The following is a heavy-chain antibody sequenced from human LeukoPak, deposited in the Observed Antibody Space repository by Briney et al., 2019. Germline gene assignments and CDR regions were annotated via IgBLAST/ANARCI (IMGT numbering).Heavy chain of an antibody. CDR3: AKAIGDSSGWYGNRPFDY. V-gene: IGHV3-23*01. CDR1: GFTFSSHW. J-gene: IGHJ4*02. CDR2: TSGSGGST. D-gene: IGHD6-19*01. Sequence: GGSLRLSCAASGFTFSSHWMHWVRQAPGKGLEWVSATSGSGGSTYYADSVKGRFTISRDNSKNTLYLQMNSLRAEDTAVYYCAKAIGDSSGWYGNRPFDYWGQGTLVTVSS.